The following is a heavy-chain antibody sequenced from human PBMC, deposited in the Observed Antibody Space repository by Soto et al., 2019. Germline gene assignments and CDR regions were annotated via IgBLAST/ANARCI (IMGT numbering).Heavy chain of an antibody. CDR2: IVPMFGTA. J-gene: IGHJ6*02. V-gene: IGHV1-69*12. D-gene: IGHD1-1*01. Sequence: QVQLVQSGAEVKKPGSSVKVSCKASGGTFRSYALSWVRQAPGQGLEWMGGIVPMFGTANYAQKFQGRVTTTADESTSTAYMDLSSRRSEDTAVYYCARGAVESRYNYYYYYGMDVWGQGTTVTVSS. CDR3: ARGAVESRYNYYYYYGMDV. CDR1: GGTFRSYA.